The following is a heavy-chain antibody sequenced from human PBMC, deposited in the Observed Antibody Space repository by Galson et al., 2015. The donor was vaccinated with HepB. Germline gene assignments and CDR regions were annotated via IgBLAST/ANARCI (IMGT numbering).Heavy chain of an antibody. D-gene: IGHD2-2*03. Sequence: SLRLSCAASGFTFSSYSMNWVRQAPGKGLEWVSYISSSSSTIYYADSVKGRFTISRDDAKNSLYLQMNSLRDEDTAVYYCARDGYCSSTSCIDAFDIWGQGTMVTVSS. J-gene: IGHJ3*02. CDR2: ISSSSSTI. CDR3: ARDGYCSSTSCIDAFDI. V-gene: IGHV3-48*02. CDR1: GFTFSSYS.